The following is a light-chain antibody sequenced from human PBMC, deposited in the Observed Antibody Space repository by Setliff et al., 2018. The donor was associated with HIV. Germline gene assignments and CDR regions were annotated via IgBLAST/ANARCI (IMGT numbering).Light chain of an antibody. CDR1: SSDVGVYNF. J-gene: IGLJ3*02. CDR2: DVT. CDR3: SSYTTTNTLV. V-gene: IGLV2-14*03. Sequence: QSVLTQPASVSGSPGQSITISCTGTSSDVGVYNFVSWYQQHPGKAPKLLIHDVTNRPSGVSNRFSGSKPGNTASLTISGLQVEDEADYYCSSYTTTNTLVFGGGTQLTVL.